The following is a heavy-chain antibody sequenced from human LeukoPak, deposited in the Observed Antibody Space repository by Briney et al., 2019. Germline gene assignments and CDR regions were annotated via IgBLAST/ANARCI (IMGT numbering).Heavy chain of an antibody. Sequence: PGGSLRLSCAASGFTVSSNYMSWVRQAPGKGLEWVSVIYSGGSTYYADSVKGRFTISRDNSKNTLYLQMNSLRAEDTAVYYCAKDVLNTGLLYYFDYWGQGTLVTVSS. V-gene: IGHV3-53*01. D-gene: IGHD1-14*01. CDR2: IYSGGST. CDR3: AKDVLNTGLLYYFDY. CDR1: GFTVSSNY. J-gene: IGHJ4*02.